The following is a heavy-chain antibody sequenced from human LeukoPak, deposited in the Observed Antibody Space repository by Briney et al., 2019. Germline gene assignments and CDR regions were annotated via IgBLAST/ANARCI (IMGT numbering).Heavy chain of an antibody. CDR2: ISSVSRHI. Sequence: GGSLRLSCAASGFTFSSYSMNWVRQAPGKGLEWVSYISSVSRHIYYADSLKGRFTISRDNAKNSLYLQMNSLRTEDTALYYCAKDRSWGQGTLVTVSS. CDR1: GFTFSSYS. V-gene: IGHV3-21*04. J-gene: IGHJ4*02. CDR3: AKDRS.